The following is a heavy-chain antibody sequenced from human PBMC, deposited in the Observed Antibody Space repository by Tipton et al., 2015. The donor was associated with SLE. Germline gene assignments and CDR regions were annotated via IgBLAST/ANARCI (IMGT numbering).Heavy chain of an antibody. CDR3: ARSDGGY. D-gene: IGHD3-16*01. Sequence: TLSLTCTVSGGSFSGNYWSWIRQPPGKGLEWIGYIHSSGSTNYNSSLESRVTISFDTSRNQFSLKLTSVTAADTAVYYCARSDGGYWGQGTLVTVSS. V-gene: IGHV4-59*07. CDR2: IHSSGST. CDR1: GGSFSGNY. J-gene: IGHJ4*02.